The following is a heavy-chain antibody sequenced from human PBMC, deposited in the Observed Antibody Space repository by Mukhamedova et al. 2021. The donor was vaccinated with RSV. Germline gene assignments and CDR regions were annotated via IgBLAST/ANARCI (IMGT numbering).Heavy chain of an antibody. V-gene: IGHV4-61*02. CDR2: VHSTGTT. D-gene: IGHD2-2*03. CDR3: ARGRLDFDW. CDR1: GASISSGSYY. J-gene: IGHJ5*01. Sequence: GASISSGSYYWSWIRQPAGKGLEWIGRVHSTGTTNYNPPLRSRATVSKDTSKNQFSLKLSSVTAADTAVYYCARGRLDFDW.